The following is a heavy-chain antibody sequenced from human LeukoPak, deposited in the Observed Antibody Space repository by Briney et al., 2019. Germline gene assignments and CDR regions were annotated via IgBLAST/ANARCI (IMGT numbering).Heavy chain of an antibody. CDR2: MNPNSGNT. CDR3: AVGDELYFDY. Sequence: ASVKVSCKASGGTFSSYAISWVRQAPGQGLEWMGWMNPNSGNTGYAQKFQGRVTMTRNTSISTAYMELSSLRSEDTAVYYCAVGDELYFDYWGQGTLVTVSS. V-gene: IGHV1-8*02. D-gene: IGHD2-21*02. J-gene: IGHJ4*02. CDR1: GGTFSSYA.